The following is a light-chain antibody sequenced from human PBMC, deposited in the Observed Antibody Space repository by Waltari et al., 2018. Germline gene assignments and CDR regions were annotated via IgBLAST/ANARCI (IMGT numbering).Light chain of an antibody. CDR1: QSVTSIS. V-gene: IGKV3-20*01. CDR3: QQYDGEVVT. CDR2: GTS. J-gene: IGKJ4*01. Sequence: EIVLTQSPGTLSLSPGERATLSCRASQSVTSISLTWYQQKLGQATRLLIYGTSSRSTGIPDRFGVSGCGTDFTLTISRLEPEDFAVYYCQQYDGEVVTFGGGTKVEI.